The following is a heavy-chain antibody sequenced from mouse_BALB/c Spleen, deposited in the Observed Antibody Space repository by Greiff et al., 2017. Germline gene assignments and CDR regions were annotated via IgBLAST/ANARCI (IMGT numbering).Heavy chain of an antibody. CDR1: GYTFTTYW. CDR2: INPSTGYT. V-gene: IGHV1-7*01. Sequence: QVQLQQSGAELAKPGASVKMSCKASGYTFTTYWMHWVKQRPGQGLEWIGYINPSTGYTEYNQKFKDKATLTADKSFSTAYMQLSSLTSEDSAVYYCASEGASFAYWGQGTLVTVSA. J-gene: IGHJ3*01. CDR3: ASEGASFAY.